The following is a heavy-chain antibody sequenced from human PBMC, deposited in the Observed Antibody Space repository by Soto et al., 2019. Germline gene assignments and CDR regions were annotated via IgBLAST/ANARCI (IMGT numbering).Heavy chain of an antibody. Sequence: ASVKVSCKASGYTFTSYDINWVRQATGQGLEWMGWMNPNSGNTGYAQKFQGRVTMTRNTSISTAYMELSSLRSEDTAVYYCARGRLIRYFDWLSANWFDPWGQGTLVTSPQ. CDR2: MNPNSGNT. CDR3: ARGRLIRYFDWLSANWFDP. J-gene: IGHJ5*02. D-gene: IGHD3-9*01. V-gene: IGHV1-8*01. CDR1: GYTFTSYD.